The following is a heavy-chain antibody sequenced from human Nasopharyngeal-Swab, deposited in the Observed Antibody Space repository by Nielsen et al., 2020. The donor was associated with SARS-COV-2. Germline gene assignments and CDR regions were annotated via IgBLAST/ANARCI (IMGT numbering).Heavy chain of an antibody. D-gene: IGHD3-16*02. Sequence: ASVKVSCKASGYTFTSYGISWVRQPPGQGLEWMGWISAYNGNTNYAQKLQGRVTMTTATSTSTAYMELRSLRSDDTAVYYCARGTLYYDYVWGSYRRTNPFDYWGQGTLVTVSS. CDR3: ARGTLYYDYVWGSYRRTNPFDY. V-gene: IGHV1-18*01. CDR1: GYTFTSYG. J-gene: IGHJ4*02. CDR2: ISAYNGNT.